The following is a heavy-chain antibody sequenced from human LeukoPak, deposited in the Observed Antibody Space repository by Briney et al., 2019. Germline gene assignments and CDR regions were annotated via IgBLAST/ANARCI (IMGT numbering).Heavy chain of an antibody. CDR3: TRGGKYISGWPRPDPHYYYMDV. CDR2: IIPIFRTA. J-gene: IGHJ6*03. Sequence: GASVKVSCKASGGTFSSFAITWVRQASGQGLEWMGGIIPIFRTANYAQRFQDRATITADESTSTAYMELSSLRSEDTAVYYCTRGGKYISGWPRPDPHYYYMDVWGKGTTVTVSS. V-gene: IGHV1-69*13. D-gene: IGHD6-19*01. CDR1: GGTFSSFA.